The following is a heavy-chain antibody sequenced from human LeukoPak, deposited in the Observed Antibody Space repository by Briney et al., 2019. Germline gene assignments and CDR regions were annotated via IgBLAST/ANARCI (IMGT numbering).Heavy chain of an antibody. CDR1: GFTFSSYS. J-gene: IGHJ4*02. D-gene: IGHD3-22*01. CDR2: ISSSSYI. Sequence: GGSLRLSCAASGFTFSSYSMNWVRQAPGKGLEWVSSISSSSYIYYADSVKGRFTISRDNAKNSLYLQMNSLRAEDTAVYYCAFYDSSGYYPIDYWGQGTLVTVSS. CDR3: AFYDSSGYYPIDY. V-gene: IGHV3-21*01.